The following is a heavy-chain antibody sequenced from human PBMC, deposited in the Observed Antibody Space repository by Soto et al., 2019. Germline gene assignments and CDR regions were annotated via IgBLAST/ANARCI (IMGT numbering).Heavy chain of an antibody. V-gene: IGHV3-30*18. J-gene: IGHJ4*02. Sequence: PAGSLRLSCAASGFTFSSYGMHWVRQAPGKGLEWVAVISYDGSNKYYADSVKGRFTISRDNSKNTLYLQMNSLRAEDTAVYYCAKDLKRYDSSGYYDYWGQGTLVTVSS. CDR2: ISYDGSNK. D-gene: IGHD3-22*01. CDR1: GFTFSSYG. CDR3: AKDLKRYDSSGYYDY.